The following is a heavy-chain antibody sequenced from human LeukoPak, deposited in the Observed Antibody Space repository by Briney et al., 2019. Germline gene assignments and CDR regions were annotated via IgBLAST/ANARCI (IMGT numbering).Heavy chain of an antibody. CDR3: ASGGYCSSTSCYTPAFDI. Sequence: SETLSLTCAVYGGSFSGNYGSWIRQPPGKGLEWIGEINHSGSTNYNPSLKSRVTISVDTSKNQFSLKLSSVTAADTAVYYCASGGYCSSTSCYTPAFDIWGQGTMVTVSS. D-gene: IGHD2-2*02. J-gene: IGHJ3*02. CDR1: GGSFSGNY. V-gene: IGHV4-34*01. CDR2: INHSGST.